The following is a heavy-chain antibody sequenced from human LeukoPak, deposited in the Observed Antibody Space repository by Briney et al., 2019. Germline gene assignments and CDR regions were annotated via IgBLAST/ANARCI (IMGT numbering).Heavy chain of an antibody. D-gene: IGHD3-22*01. J-gene: IGHJ1*01. V-gene: IGHV4-30-2*01. CDR2: IYHSGST. CDR3: ATVTYYYDSSGYYCEYFQH. Sequence: PSETLSLTCAVSGGSISSGGYSWSWIRQPPGKGLEWLGYIYHSGSTYYNPSLKSRVTISVDRSKNQFSLKLSSVTAADTAVYYCATVTYYYDSSGYYCEYFQHWGQGTLVTVSS. CDR1: GGSISSGGYS.